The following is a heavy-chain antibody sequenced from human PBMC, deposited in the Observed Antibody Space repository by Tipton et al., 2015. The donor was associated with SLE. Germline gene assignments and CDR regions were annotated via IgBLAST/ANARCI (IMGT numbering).Heavy chain of an antibody. D-gene: IGHD1-26*01. Sequence: LRLSCTVSGDSINSDGYFWTWIRQPPGKGLEWIGYTYYSGSTYYNPSLQSRLTMSVDTSRNQFSLKLTSVTAADTAVYYCARRGVGAIDYWGQGTLVTVSS. J-gene: IGHJ4*02. CDR3: ARRGVGAIDY. CDR1: GDSINSDGYF. CDR2: TYYSGST. V-gene: IGHV4-31*02.